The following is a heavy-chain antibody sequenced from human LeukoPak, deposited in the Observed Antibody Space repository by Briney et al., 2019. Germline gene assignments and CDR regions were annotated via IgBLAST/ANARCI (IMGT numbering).Heavy chain of an antibody. V-gene: IGHV3-7*01. D-gene: IGHD2-8*01. Sequence: PGGSLRLSCAASGFTFSSYWMSWVRQAPGKGLEWVANIKQDGSGKYYVDSVKGRFTISRDNAKNSLYLQMNSLRAEDTAVYYCARGTTTKGGWFDPWGQGTLVTVSS. CDR2: IKQDGSGK. J-gene: IGHJ5*02. CDR1: GFTFSSYW. CDR3: ARGTTTKGGWFDP.